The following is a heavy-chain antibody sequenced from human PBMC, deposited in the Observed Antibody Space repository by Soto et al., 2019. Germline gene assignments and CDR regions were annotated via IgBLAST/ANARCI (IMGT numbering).Heavy chain of an antibody. J-gene: IGHJ6*03. D-gene: IGHD1-1*01. V-gene: IGHV1-46*01. CDR3: ARAAAVQLERLGYYYMDV. CDR1: GYTFTSYY. CDR2: INPSGGST. Sequence: EASVKVSCKASGYTFTSYYMHWVRQAPGQGLEWMGIINPSGGSTSYAQKFQGRVTMTRDTSTSTVYMELSSLRSEDTAVYYCARAAAVQLERLGYYYMDVWGKGTTVTVSS.